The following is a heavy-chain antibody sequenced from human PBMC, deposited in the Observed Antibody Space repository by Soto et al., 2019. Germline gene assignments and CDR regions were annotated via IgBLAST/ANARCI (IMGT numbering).Heavy chain of an antibody. Sequence: QVQLVESGGGLVRPGGSLRLSCAASGFTFTDYYMTWIRQAPGKGLEWVSYISSSSSDIYYADSVKGRLTISRDNAKNSLYLQITGLGPEDTAVYYCARGHYYDTGAYYDHYGLDIWGQGTAVTVSS. CDR1: GFTFTDYY. V-gene: IGHV3-11*01. J-gene: IGHJ6*02. CDR3: ARGHYYDTGAYYDHYGLDI. CDR2: ISSSSSDI. D-gene: IGHD3-22*01.